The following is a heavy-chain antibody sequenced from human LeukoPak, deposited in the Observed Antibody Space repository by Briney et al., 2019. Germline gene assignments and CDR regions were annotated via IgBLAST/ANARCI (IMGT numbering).Heavy chain of an antibody. D-gene: IGHD6-13*01. CDR2: VYYTGST. CDR3: ARISSSNWYNERGAFDV. Sequence: SSETLSLTCTVSGGPISSYYWSWVRQPPGKGLEWIGFVYYTGSTNYSPSLKSRVTISVDTPKNQFSLKLRSVTAADTAVYYCARISSSNWYNERGAFDVWGQGTMVTVSS. CDR1: GGPISSYY. J-gene: IGHJ3*01. V-gene: IGHV4-59*01.